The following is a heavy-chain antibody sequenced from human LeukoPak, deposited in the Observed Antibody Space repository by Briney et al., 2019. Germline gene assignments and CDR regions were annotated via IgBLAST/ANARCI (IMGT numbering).Heavy chain of an antibody. CDR3: ARVAYLGKVGFDP. Sequence: SVKVSCKASGGTFSSYAISWVRQAPGQGLEWMGGIIPIFGTANYAQKFQGRVTITADESTSTAYMELRSLRSDDTAVYYCARVAYLGKVGFDPWGQGTLVTVSS. D-gene: IGHD2-21*01. J-gene: IGHJ5*02. CDR1: GGTFSSYA. V-gene: IGHV1-69*13. CDR2: IIPIFGTA.